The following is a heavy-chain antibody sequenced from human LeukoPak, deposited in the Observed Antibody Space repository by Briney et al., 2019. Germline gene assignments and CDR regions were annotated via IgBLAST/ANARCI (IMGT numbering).Heavy chain of an antibody. CDR1: GGSISSGGYY. CDR2: IYYSGST. J-gene: IGHJ4*02. CDR3: AARGSTHLGVTFDY. Sequence: SETLSLTCTVSGGSISSGGYYWSWIRQHPGKGLEWIGYIYYSGSTYYNPSLKSRVTISVDTSKNQFSLKLSSVTAADTAVYYCAARGSTHLGVTFDYWGQGTLVTVSS. D-gene: IGHD2-2*01. V-gene: IGHV4-31*03.